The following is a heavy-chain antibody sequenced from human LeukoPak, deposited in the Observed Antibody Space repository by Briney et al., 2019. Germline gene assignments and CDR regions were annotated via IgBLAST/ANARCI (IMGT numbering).Heavy chain of an antibody. CDR3: AKDMRAVSFQIEY. J-gene: IGHJ4*02. CDR2: ISHDGRLK. D-gene: IGHD2-2*01. Sequence: GGSLRLSCEASGFSFSTHGIHWVRQTPGKGLEWVAMISHDGRLKYFGDAVKGRFSISRDDSKNTVHLQMNSLRTEDTAVYYCAKDMRAVSFQIEYWGQGTSVTVSS. CDR1: GFSFSTHG. V-gene: IGHV3-30*18.